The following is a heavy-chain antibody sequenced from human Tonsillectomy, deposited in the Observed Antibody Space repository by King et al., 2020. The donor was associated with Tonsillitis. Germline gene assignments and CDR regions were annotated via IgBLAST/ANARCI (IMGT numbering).Heavy chain of an antibody. J-gene: IGHJ4*02. CDR1: GFAFSTYA. D-gene: IGHD1-26*01. Sequence: VQLVESGGGLVQPGGSLRLSCAASGFAFSTYAMSWVRQTPGKGPEWVSAFSGRDTRTFYADSVKGRFTISRDDSKNTLYLQMNSLRAEDTAVYYCAKGSPYSGSYRFYYFDYWGQGTLVTVSS. V-gene: IGHV3-23*04. CDR2: FSGRDTRT. CDR3: AKGSPYSGSYRFYYFDY.